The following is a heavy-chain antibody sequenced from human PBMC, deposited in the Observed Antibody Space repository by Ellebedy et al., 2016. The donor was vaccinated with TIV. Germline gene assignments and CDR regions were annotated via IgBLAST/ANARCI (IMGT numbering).Heavy chain of an antibody. CDR1: GITLSSYA. J-gene: IGHJ4*02. V-gene: IGHV3-23*01. Sequence: GESLKISCAASGITLSSYAMSWVRQAPGKGLEWVSTIRVSGGDTYYADSVKGRFTISRDNSKNTLYLQMNSLRVEDTAVYYCASARVSIFGVVLPFYLDLWGQGTLVAVSS. CDR2: IRVSGGDT. D-gene: IGHD3-3*01. CDR3: ASARVSIFGVVLPFYLDL.